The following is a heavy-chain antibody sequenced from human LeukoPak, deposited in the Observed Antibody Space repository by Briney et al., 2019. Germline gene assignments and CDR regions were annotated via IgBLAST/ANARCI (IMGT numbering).Heavy chain of an antibody. Sequence: PSETLSLTCAVYGGSLSDYYWSWIRQPPGKGLEWIGYIWYSGFTYYNPSLKSRVTISVDTSKNQFSLKLSSVTAADTAVYYCARNTRRFDPWGQGTLVTVSS. CDR2: IWYSGFT. J-gene: IGHJ5*02. V-gene: IGHV4-34*09. CDR1: GGSLSDYY. CDR3: ARNTRRFDP.